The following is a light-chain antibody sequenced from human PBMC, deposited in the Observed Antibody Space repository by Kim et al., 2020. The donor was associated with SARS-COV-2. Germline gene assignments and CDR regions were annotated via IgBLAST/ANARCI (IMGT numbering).Light chain of an antibody. V-gene: IGKV3-20*01. CDR3: QQYGSSPPMYT. Sequence: PGDSATLSCRASQSVSSSYLAWDQQKPGQAPRLLIYGASSRATGIPDRFSGSGSGTDFTLTISRLEPEDFAVYYCQQYGSSPPMYTFGQGTKLEI. J-gene: IGKJ2*01. CDR1: QSVSSSY. CDR2: GAS.